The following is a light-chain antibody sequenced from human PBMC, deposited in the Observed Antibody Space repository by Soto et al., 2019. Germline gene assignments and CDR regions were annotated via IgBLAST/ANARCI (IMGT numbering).Light chain of an antibody. CDR2: DAS. Sequence: DIHMTQSPSSLSASVGDRVTITCRASQGIINDLGWYQQKPGKAPKLLIYDASSLETGVPSRFSGSGSGTDFTLTISSLQPEDFATYYCQQYDNLPLIFGQGTRLEIK. V-gene: IGKV1-33*01. CDR3: QQYDNLPLI. CDR1: QGIIND. J-gene: IGKJ5*01.